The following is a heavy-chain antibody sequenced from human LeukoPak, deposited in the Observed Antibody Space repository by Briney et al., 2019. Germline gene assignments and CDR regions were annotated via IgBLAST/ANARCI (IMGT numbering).Heavy chain of an antibody. V-gene: IGHV1-18*01. Sequence: ASVKVSCKASGGTFSSYAISWVRQAPGQGLEWMGWISAYNGNTNYAQKLQGRVTMTTDTSTSTAYMELRSLRSDDTAVYYCARDHGSYYSGYYMDVWGKGTTVTISS. J-gene: IGHJ6*03. CDR2: ISAYNGNT. CDR1: GGTFSSYA. D-gene: IGHD1-26*01. CDR3: ARDHGSYYSGYYMDV.